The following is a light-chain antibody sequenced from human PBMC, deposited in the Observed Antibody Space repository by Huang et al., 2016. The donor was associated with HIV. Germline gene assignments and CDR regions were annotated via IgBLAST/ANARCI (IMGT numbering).Light chain of an antibody. V-gene: IGKV1-39*01. Sequence: DIQMTQSPSSLSASVGDRVTITCRASQTINSYLHWYQQKPGKAPQLLIYAASNVQSGVPSRFSCGGSGTDFTLTISSLQPEDFATYYCQQTYSSPRTFGQGTKVDIK. CDR3: QQTYSSPRT. CDR1: QTINSY. CDR2: AAS. J-gene: IGKJ1*01.